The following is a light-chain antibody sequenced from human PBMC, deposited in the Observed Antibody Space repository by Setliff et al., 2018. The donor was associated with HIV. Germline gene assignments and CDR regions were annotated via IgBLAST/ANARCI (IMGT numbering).Light chain of an antibody. CDR1: SSDVGSYNL. V-gene: IGLV2-23*02. Sequence: ALTQPASVSGSPGQSITISCTGTSSDVGSYNLVSWYQQHPGKAPKLMISEVSKRPSGVSNRFSGSKSGNTASLTISGLQADDEADYYCCSYAGGYIFSYVFGTGTKGTVL. CDR2: EVS. CDR3: CSYAGGYIFSYV. J-gene: IGLJ1*01.